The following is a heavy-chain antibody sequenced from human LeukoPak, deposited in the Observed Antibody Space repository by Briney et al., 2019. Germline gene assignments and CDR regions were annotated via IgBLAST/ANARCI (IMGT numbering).Heavy chain of an antibody. D-gene: IGHD2-8*02. CDR3: ARRPDSLVAFVI. V-gene: IGHV3-30-3*01. Sequence: GGSLRLSCAASGFTFSSYVMHWVRQAPGKGLEWVAVTSYDGSNKYYADSVKGRFTISRDNSKNTLYLQMNSLRAEVTAVYYCARRPDSLVAFVIWGQGTMVTVSS. J-gene: IGHJ3*02. CDR2: TSYDGSNK. CDR1: GFTFSSYV.